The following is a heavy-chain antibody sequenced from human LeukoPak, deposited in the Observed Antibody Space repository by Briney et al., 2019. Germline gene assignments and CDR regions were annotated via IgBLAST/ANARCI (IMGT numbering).Heavy chain of an antibody. Sequence: GGSLRLSCAASGFTFSSHAMHWVRQAPGKGLEWVAVISYDGSNKYYADSVKGRFTISRDNSKNTLYLQMNSLRAEDTAVYYCARAGISFFDYWGRGTLVTVSS. D-gene: IGHD1-1*01. J-gene: IGHJ4*02. CDR3: ARAGISFFDY. CDR2: ISYDGSNK. CDR1: GFTFSSHA. V-gene: IGHV3-30-3*01.